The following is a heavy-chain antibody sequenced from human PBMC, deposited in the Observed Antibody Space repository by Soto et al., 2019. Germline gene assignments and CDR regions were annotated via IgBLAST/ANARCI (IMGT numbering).Heavy chain of an antibody. CDR1: GGSISSGGYY. D-gene: IGHD6-6*01. CDR2: IYYSGST. CDR3: ARGYSSSFTWYY. V-gene: IGHV4-31*03. Sequence: SETLSLTCTVSGGSISSGGYYWSWIRQHPGKGLEWIGYIYYSGSTYYNPSLKSRVTISVDTSKNQFSLKLSSVTAADTAVYYCARGYSSSFTWYYWGQGTLVTVSS. J-gene: IGHJ4*02.